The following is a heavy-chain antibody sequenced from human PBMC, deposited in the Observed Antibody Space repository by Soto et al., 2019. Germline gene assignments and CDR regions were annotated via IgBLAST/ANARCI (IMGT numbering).Heavy chain of an antibody. V-gene: IGHV1-2*02. J-gene: IGHJ4*02. CDR3: ARVPRDIEMGIYYYDN. Sequence: QVQLVQSGAEVKKPGASVEVSCKTSGYTFSDYFIHWVRQARGQGLEWMGWINPHSGATNYAQKFQGRVTITRDTSINTAYMELKRLRSDDTAVYYCARVPRDIEMGIYYYDNWGQGTLVTVSS. CDR2: INPHSGAT. D-gene: IGHD2-21*01. CDR1: GYTFSDYF.